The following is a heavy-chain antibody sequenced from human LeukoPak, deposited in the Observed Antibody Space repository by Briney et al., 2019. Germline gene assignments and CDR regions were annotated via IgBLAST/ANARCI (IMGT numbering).Heavy chain of an antibody. CDR3: ASGSPAGDY. CDR2: ISSSGTFI. CDR1: GFTFSSYS. D-gene: IGHD1-26*01. J-gene: IGHJ4*02. Sequence: GGSLRLSCAASGFTFSSYSMNWVRQAPGKGLEWVPSISSSGTFIYYADSVKGRFTISRDNARNSLYLQMNRLTAEDTAVYYCASGSPAGDYWGQGTLVTVSS. V-gene: IGHV3-21*01.